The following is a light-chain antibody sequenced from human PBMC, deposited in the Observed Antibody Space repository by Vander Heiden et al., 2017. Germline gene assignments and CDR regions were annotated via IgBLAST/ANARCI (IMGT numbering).Light chain of an antibody. Sequence: DIQMTQSPSSLSASVGDRVTITCRASQSISSYLNWYQQKPGKAPKLLLYAASSLQSGVPSRFSGSGSGTDFTITISSLQPEDFATYYCQQSYSTPPGTFGQGTKVEIK. V-gene: IGKV1-39*01. J-gene: IGKJ1*01. CDR3: QQSYSTPPGT. CDR1: QSISSY. CDR2: AAS.